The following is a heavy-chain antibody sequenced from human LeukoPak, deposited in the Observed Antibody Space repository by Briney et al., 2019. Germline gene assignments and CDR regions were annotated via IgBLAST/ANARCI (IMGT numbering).Heavy chain of an antibody. V-gene: IGHV4-39*01. CDR1: GASISTSSSY. J-gene: IGHJ4*02. CDR2: INYGGNT. Sequence: SETLSLTCTVSGASISTSSSYWAWIRQPPGKGLEWIGSINYGGNTYYNPSLTSRVTVSVDTSKQQFSLKLSSVTAADAAVYYCARGRPAAGQYFFDYRGQGALVTVSS. D-gene: IGHD6-13*01. CDR3: ARGRPAAGQYFFDY.